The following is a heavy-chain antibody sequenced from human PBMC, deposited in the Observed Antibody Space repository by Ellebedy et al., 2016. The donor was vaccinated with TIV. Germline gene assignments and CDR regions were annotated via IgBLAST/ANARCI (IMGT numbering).Heavy chain of an antibody. V-gene: IGHV1-3*01. Sequence: AALVKVSCKTSGYTFTYHALHWVRQAPGQRLEWMGWINADNGNTKYSQDFQGRLTFTRDISATTAYMELRSLKSEDTAVYFCSREIGGQKDLDYWGQGTLVTVSS. D-gene: IGHD3-16*01. CDR3: SREIGGQKDLDY. J-gene: IGHJ4*02. CDR1: GYTFTYHA. CDR2: INADNGNT.